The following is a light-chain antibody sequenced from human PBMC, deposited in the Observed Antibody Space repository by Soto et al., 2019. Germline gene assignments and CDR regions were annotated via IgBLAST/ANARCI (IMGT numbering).Light chain of an antibody. V-gene: IGLV2-8*01. Sequence: QSVLTQPPSASGSPGQSVTISCTGTSSDVGGYNFVSWYQQNTGKAPKLMIYEVSKRPSGVPDRFSGSKSDNTASLTVSGLQAEDEADYYCSSYAGSNNFVVFGTGTKVTVL. CDR2: EVS. CDR1: SSDVGGYNF. CDR3: SSYAGSNNFVV. J-gene: IGLJ1*01.